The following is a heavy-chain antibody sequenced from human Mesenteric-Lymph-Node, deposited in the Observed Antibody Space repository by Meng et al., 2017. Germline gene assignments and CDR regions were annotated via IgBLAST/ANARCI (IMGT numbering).Heavy chain of an antibody. D-gene: IGHD3-22*01. Sequence: QVLLVQSGGEVQKPGSAVQVSCKASGGTFSSYDINWVRQATGQGLEWMGWMNPNSGNTGYAQKFQGRVTMTRNTSISTAYMELSSLRSEDTAVYYCASAYYYDSSGLDYWGQGTLVTVSS. V-gene: IGHV1-8*02. J-gene: IGHJ4*02. CDR2: MNPNSGNT. CDR1: GGTFSSYD. CDR3: ASAYYYDSSGLDY.